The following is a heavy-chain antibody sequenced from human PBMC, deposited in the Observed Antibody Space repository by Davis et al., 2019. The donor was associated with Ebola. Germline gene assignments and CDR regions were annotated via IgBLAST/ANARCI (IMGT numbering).Heavy chain of an antibody. CDR1: GFTFSSYA. D-gene: IGHD6-13*01. CDR3: CRSIAAAGTVAYYYYGMDV. V-gene: IGHV3-30*04. Sequence: GESLKISCAASGFTFSSYAMHWVRQAPGKGLEWVAVISYDGSNKYYADSVKGRFTISRDNSKNTAYLQMNSLKTEDTAVYYCCRSIAAAGTVAYYYYGMDVWGQGTTVTVSS. CDR2: ISYDGSNK. J-gene: IGHJ6*02.